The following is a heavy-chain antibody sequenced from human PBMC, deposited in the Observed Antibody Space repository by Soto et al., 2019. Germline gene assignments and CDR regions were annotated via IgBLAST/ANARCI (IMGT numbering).Heavy chain of an antibody. J-gene: IGHJ3*02. V-gene: IGHV4-31*03. Sequence: SETLSLTCTVSGGSISSGGYYWSWIRQHPGKGLEWIGYIYYSGSTYYNPSLKSRVTISVDTSKNQFSLKLSYVTAADTAVYYCAKDFPETPGAFDIWGQGTMVTVSS. CDR3: AKDFPETPGAFDI. D-gene: IGHD2-2*01. CDR1: GGSISSGGYY. CDR2: IYYSGST.